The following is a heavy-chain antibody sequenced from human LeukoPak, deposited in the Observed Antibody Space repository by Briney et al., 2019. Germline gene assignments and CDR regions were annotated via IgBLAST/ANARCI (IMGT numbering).Heavy chain of an antibody. D-gene: IGHD3-10*02. Sequence: GGSLRLSCAASGFTFSSYEMNWVRQAPGKGLEWVSYISSSGSTIYYADSVKGRFTISRDNAKNSLYLQMNGLRAEDTAVYYCAELGITMIGGVWGEGTTVTISS. V-gene: IGHV3-48*03. CDR3: AELGITMIGGV. CDR2: ISSSGSTI. J-gene: IGHJ6*04. CDR1: GFTFSSYE.